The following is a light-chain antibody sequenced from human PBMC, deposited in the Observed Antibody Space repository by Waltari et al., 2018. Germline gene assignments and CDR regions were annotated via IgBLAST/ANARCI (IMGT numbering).Light chain of an antibody. Sequence: SYVLTQPPSVSVAPGKTATITCGGDNIGSKSVHGYRQKPGQAPELVIYYDSARPSGTPERFSGSNSGRTATLTIRRVEAGEETDYYCQVWDSSSDHWVFGGGTKLTVL. J-gene: IGLJ3*02. CDR3: QVWDSSSDHWV. CDR1: NIGSKS. V-gene: IGLV3-21*04. CDR2: YDS.